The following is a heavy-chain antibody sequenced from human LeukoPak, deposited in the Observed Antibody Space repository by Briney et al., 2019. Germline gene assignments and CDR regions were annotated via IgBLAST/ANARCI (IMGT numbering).Heavy chain of an antibody. V-gene: IGHV3-21*01. CDR3: ASELGTGGY. J-gene: IGHJ4*02. CDR2: ISTSSSYI. CDR1: GFTFSIYS. Sequence: PGGSLRLSCAASGFTFSIYSMNWVRQAPGKGLEWVSSISTSSSYIYYADSVESRFTISRDNAKNSLYLQMNSLRAEDTAVYYCASELGTGGYWGQGTLVTVSS. D-gene: IGHD7-27*01.